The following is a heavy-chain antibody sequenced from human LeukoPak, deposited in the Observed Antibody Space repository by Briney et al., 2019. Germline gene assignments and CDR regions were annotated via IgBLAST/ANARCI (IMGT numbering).Heavy chain of an antibody. V-gene: IGHV3-64D*09. D-gene: IGHD6-13*01. CDR3: VKVGSAAGPGDFDY. CDR2: ISSNGDST. Sequence: PGMSPRLSCSASGFTFRTYAMHWVRQAPGKGLEYVSAISSNGDSTFYADSVKGRFTISRDKSKKTLYLQMSSLREEDTAVYYCVKVGSAAGPGDFDYWGQGTLVTVSS. J-gene: IGHJ4*02. CDR1: GFTFRTYA.